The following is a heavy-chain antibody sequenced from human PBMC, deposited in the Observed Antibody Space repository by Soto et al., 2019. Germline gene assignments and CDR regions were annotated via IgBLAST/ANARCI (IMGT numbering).Heavy chain of an antibody. V-gene: IGHV1-69*13. J-gene: IGHJ6*02. CDR1: GGTFSSYA. Sequence: SVKVSCKASGGTFSSYAISWVRQAPGQGLEWMGGIIPIFGTANYAQKFQGRVTITADESTSTAYMELSSLRSEDTAVYYCATRWDIVVVPAAMARYYYYYGMDVWGQGTTVTVSS. CDR2: IIPIFGTA. D-gene: IGHD2-2*01. CDR3: ATRWDIVVVPAAMARYYYYYGMDV.